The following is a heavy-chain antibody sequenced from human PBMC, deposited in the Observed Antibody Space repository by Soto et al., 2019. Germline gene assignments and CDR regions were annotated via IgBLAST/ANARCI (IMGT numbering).Heavy chain of an antibody. CDR2: IIPILGIA. D-gene: IGHD3-9*01. Sequence: QVQLVQSGAEVKKPGSSVKVSCKASGGTFSSYTISWVRQAPGQGLEWMGRIIPILGIANYAQKFQGRVTITVDKSTSTAYMELSSLRSEDTAVYYCARDLNDILTGYYNDYWGQGTLVTVSS. CDR3: ARDLNDILTGYYNDY. CDR1: GGTFSSYT. J-gene: IGHJ4*02. V-gene: IGHV1-69*08.